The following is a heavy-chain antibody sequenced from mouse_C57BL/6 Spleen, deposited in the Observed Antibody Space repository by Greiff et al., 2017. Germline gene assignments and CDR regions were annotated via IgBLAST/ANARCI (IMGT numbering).Heavy chain of an antibody. J-gene: IGHJ1*03. Sequence: QVQLQQSGAELARPGASVKLSCKASGYTFTSYGISWVKQRTGQGLEWIGEIYPSSGSTYYNEKFKGKATLTADKSSSTAYMELRSLTSADSAVXCRAFCYSSWYFDVWGTGTTVTVSS. V-gene: IGHV1-81*01. CDR3: AFCYSSWYFDV. D-gene: IGHD2-12*01. CDR1: GYTFTSYG. CDR2: IYPSSGST.